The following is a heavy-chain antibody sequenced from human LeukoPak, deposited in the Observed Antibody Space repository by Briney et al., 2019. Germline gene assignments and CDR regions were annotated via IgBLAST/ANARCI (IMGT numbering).Heavy chain of an antibody. CDR3: ARDFRRYCSGGSCYSLDY. CDR2: ISSSSDYI. D-gene: IGHD2-15*01. V-gene: IGHV3-21*01. CDR1: EFTFSSYR. Sequence: GGSLRLSCAASEFTFSSYRMNWVRQAPGKGLEWVSSISSSSDYIYYADSVKGRFTISRDNSKNTLYLQMNSLRAEDTAVYYCARDFRRYCSGGSCYSLDYWGQGTLVTVSS. J-gene: IGHJ4*02.